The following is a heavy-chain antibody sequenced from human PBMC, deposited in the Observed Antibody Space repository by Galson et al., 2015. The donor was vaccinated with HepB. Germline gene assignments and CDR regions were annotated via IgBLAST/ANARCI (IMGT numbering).Heavy chain of an antibody. J-gene: IGHJ3*02. Sequence: LSLTCTVSGGSISSYYWSWIRQPAGKGLEWIGRIYTSGSTNYNPSLKSRVTMSVDTSKNQFSLKLSSVTAADTAVYYCARVSPYDSSGTDAFDIWGQGTMVTVSS. D-gene: IGHD3-22*01. CDR1: GGSISSYY. V-gene: IGHV4-4*07. CDR3: ARVSPYDSSGTDAFDI. CDR2: IYTSGST.